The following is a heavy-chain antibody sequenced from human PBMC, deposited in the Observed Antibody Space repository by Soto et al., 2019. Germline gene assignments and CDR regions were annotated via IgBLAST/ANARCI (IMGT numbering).Heavy chain of an antibody. Sequence: AVLMDFVASVKVSCKASGYTFTSYAMHWVRQAPGQRLEWMGWINAGNGNTKYSQKFQGRVTITRDTSASTAYMELSSLRSEDTAVYYCAALFYSGSSTPLFQHWGQGTLVTVSS. CDR2: INAGNGNT. D-gene: IGHD1-26*01. CDR1: GYTFTSYA. J-gene: IGHJ1*01. CDR3: AALFYSGSSTPLFQH. V-gene: IGHV1-3*01.